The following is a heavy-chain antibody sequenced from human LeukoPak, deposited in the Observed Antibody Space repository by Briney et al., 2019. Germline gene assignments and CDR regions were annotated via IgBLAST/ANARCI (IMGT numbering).Heavy chain of an antibody. CDR2: IYYSGST. V-gene: IGHV4-59*01. CDR1: GGSISSYY. Sequence: SETLSLTCTVSGGSISSYYWSWIRQPPGKGLEWIGYIYYSGSTNYNPSLKSRVTISVDTSKNQFSLKLSSVTAAGTAVYYCARARGLRTLVDYWGQGTLVTVSS. CDR3: ARARGLRTLVDY. J-gene: IGHJ4*02. D-gene: IGHD2-2*01.